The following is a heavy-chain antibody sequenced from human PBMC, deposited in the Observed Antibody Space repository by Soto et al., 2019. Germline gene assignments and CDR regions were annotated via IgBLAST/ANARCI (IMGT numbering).Heavy chain of an antibody. D-gene: IGHD5-12*01. V-gene: IGHV4-59*01. J-gene: IGHJ5*01. CDR1: GGSISNYY. Sequence: TCAVSGGSISNYYWSWIRQPPGKGLEWVGYFYDGGSTKYNPSLRSRVTISVDTSKNQISLKMNSVTTADTAVYYCARVGSGGYSNNWFDSWGQGTLVTVSS. CDR2: FYDGGST. CDR3: ARVGSGGYSNNWFDS.